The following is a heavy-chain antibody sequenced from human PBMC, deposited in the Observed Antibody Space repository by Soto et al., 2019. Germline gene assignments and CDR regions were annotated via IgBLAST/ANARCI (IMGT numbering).Heavy chain of an antibody. CDR1: GYTFSSYG. D-gene: IGHD3-10*01. CDR3: ARRTLWGNVDY. J-gene: IGHJ4*02. CDR2: INAYNGNT. V-gene: IGHV1-18*01. Sequence: QVHLVQSGAEVKKPGASVKVSCKASGYTFSSYGISWVRQAPGQGLEWMGWINAYNGNTNYAQNLQGRVTMTTDTATSTAYMELMSLRSDDTAVYYCARRTLWGNVDYWGQGTLVTVSS.